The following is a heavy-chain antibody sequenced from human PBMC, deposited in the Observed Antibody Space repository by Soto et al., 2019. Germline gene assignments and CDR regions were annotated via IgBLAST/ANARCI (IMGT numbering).Heavy chain of an antibody. J-gene: IGHJ4*02. CDR2: IGGSGGST. D-gene: IGHD3-22*01. CDR1: GFTFSSYA. Sequence: PGGSLRLSCAASGFTFSSYAMSWVRQAPGKGLEWVSAIGGSGGSTYYADSVKGRFTISRDNSKNTLYLKMNSLRAEDTAVYYCATEPGGSGYYVDLEYFDYWGQGTLVTVSS. V-gene: IGHV3-23*01. CDR3: ATEPGGSGYYVDLEYFDY.